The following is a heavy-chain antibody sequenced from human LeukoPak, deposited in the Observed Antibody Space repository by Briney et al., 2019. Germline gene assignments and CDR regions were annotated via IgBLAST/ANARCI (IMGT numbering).Heavy chain of an antibody. CDR2: ISSSSSYT. V-gene: IGHV3-21*05. CDR1: GFTFSSYE. CDR3: AGLGYCSGGSCYDLYYFDY. J-gene: IGHJ4*02. D-gene: IGHD2-15*01. Sequence: GGSLRLSCAASGFTFSSYEMNWVRQAPGKGLEWVSYISSSSSYTNYADSVKGRFTISRDNAKNSLYLQMNSLRAEDTAVYYCAGLGYCSGGSCYDLYYFDYWGQGTLVTVSS.